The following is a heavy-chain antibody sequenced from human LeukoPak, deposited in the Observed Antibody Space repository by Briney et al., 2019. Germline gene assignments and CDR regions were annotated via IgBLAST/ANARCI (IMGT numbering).Heavy chain of an antibody. V-gene: IGHV4-59*02. Sequence: PSETLSLTCSVSGASVPSYYWNWIRQSPGKGLEWIGYMYHTGTSDYNPSLQSRITISLDTPNNKVSLTLSSVTAADTAVYYCATTRGCCTNDAFDIWGQGTRVTVSS. CDR1: GASVPSYY. CDR2: MYHTGTS. CDR3: ATTRGCCTNDAFDI. D-gene: IGHD2-8*01. J-gene: IGHJ3*02.